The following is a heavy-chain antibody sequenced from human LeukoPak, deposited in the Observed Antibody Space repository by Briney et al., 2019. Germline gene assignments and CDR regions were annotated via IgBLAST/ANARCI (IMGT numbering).Heavy chain of an antibody. V-gene: IGHV4-39*01. D-gene: IGHD6-19*01. Sequence: SETLSLTCTVSGGSISSGSHYWGWIRQPPGKGLEWIGGIYHSGSTYFNPSLRSRVTVSVDTSNNQFSLKLSSVTAADTAVCYCARNVVSASGWNLDYFDYWGQGTLVTVSS. J-gene: IGHJ4*02. CDR3: ARNVVSASGWNLDYFDY. CDR2: IYHSGST. CDR1: GGSISSGSHY.